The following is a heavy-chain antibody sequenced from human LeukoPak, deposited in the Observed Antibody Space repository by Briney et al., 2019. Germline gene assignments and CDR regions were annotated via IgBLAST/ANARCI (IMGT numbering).Heavy chain of an antibody. D-gene: IGHD3-16*02. J-gene: IGHJ6*02. CDR3: ARGHRLYGMDV. Sequence: PGGSLRLSCAASGFTFSSYEMSWVRQAPGKGLEWVSYIGSSGFTIYYADSVKGRFTISRDNAKNSLYLQMNSLRAEDTAVYYCARGHRLYGMDVWGQGTTVTVSS. V-gene: IGHV3-48*03. CDR2: IGSSGFTI. CDR1: GFTFSSYE.